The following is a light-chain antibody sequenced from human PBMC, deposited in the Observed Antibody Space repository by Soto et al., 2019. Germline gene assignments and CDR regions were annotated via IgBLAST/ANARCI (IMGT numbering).Light chain of an antibody. CDR2: EGS. CDR1: NSDIGSYKF. J-gene: IGLJ2*01. CDR3: CSYAGSYTSPVL. Sequence: QSVLTQPASVSGSPGQSITISCTGTNSDIGSYKFVSWYQQHPDKAPKVMIYEGSKRPSGVSNRFSASKSGNTASLTISGLQADDEADYYCCSYAGSYTSPVLFGGGTKVTVL. V-gene: IGLV2-23*01.